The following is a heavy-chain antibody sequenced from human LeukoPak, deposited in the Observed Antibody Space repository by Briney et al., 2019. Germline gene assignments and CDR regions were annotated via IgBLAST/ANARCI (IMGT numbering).Heavy chain of an antibody. V-gene: IGHV4-59*01. D-gene: IGHD2-2*02. CDR2: MYYSGGDT. Sequence: SETLSLTCTVFGGSISGYYWSWLRQAPGKGLEWIAYMYYSGGDTDYNPSLNSRVAISVDTSKNQFSLKLSSVTAADTAVYYCARSPRAGYCSSTSCYTSSGGMDVWGQGTTVTVSS. CDR1: GGSISGYY. J-gene: IGHJ6*02. CDR3: ARSPRAGYCSSTSCYTSSGGMDV.